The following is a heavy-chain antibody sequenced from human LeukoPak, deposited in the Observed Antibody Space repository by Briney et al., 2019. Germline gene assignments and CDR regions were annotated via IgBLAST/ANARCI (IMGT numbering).Heavy chain of an antibody. J-gene: IGHJ4*02. CDR2: INHSGST. V-gene: IGHV4-34*01. Sequence: SETLSLTCAVYGGSFSGYYWSWIRQPPGKGLEWIGEINHSGSTNYNPSLKSRVTISVDASKNQFSLKLSSVTAADTAVYYCARSSSSGWAAFDYWGQGTLVTVSS. CDR3: ARSSSSGWAAFDY. D-gene: IGHD6-19*01. CDR1: GGSFSGYY.